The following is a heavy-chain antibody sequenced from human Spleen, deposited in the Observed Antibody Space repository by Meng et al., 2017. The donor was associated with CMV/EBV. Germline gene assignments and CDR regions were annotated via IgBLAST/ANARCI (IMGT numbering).Heavy chain of an antibody. CDR2: TSYDGSSE. Sequence: GESLKISCAASGFTFSSYAMHWFRQAPGKGLEWVAATSYDGSSEYYADSVKGRFTVSRDNSKNTLYLQMNSLRLEDTAMFYCARGFWNPYYEDTHDFWGQGTLVTVSS. J-gene: IGHJ4*02. CDR3: ARGFWNPYYEDTHDF. V-gene: IGHV3-30*04. CDR1: GFTFSSYA. D-gene: IGHD3-3*01.